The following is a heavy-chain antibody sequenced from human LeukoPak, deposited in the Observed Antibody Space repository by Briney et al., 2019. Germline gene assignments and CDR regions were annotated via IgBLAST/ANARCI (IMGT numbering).Heavy chain of an antibody. D-gene: IGHD3-10*01. Sequence: GGSLRLSCAASGFTASSNYMSWVRQAPGKGLEWVSVIYSDGSTYYADSVKGRFTISRDNSKNTLYLQLNNLRAEDTAVYFCARDRGSGGFFYFDYWGQGTLVTVSS. CDR2: IYSDGST. CDR3: ARDRGSGGFFYFDY. J-gene: IGHJ4*02. CDR1: GFTASSNY. V-gene: IGHV3-53*01.